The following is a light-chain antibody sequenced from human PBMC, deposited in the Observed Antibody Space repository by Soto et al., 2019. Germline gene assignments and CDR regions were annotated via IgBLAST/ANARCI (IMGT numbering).Light chain of an antibody. CDR2: EVD. J-gene: IGLJ3*02. CDR3: SSYARSRWV. V-gene: IGLV2-23*02. Sequence: QSALTQAASVSGSPGQSITISCSGTTSDVGIYNLVSWYQQHPGKAPKLVIYEVDKRPSGVSNRFSGSRSGNTASLTISGIQSEDEADYYCSSYARSRWVFGGGTKLTVL. CDR1: TSDVGIYNL.